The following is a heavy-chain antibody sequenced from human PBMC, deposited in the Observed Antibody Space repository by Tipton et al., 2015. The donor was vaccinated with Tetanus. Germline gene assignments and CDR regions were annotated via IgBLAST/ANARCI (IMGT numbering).Heavy chain of an antibody. D-gene: IGHD3-16*01. J-gene: IGHJ4*02. CDR2: IYYSGST. Sequence: TLSLTCTVSGGSISSGGYYWSWIRQHPGKGLEWIGDIYYSGSTYYNPSLKSRVTISVDTSKNQLSLKLNSVTAADTAVYYCARAQARGARGGDYFDYWGQGTLVTVSS. V-gene: IGHV4-31*03. CDR3: ARAQARGARGGDYFDY. CDR1: GGSISSGGYY.